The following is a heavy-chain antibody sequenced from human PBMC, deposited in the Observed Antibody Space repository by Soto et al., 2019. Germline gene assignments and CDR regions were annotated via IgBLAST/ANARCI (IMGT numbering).Heavy chain of an antibody. CDR1: ARPISCSY. CDR3: VKVGRIAAPGTWFDP. D-gene: IGHD6-13*01. Sequence: SETLSVTCTVSARPISCSYWGWIRQSPGRELELVAYIHYTGSASYNPSLKSRVTMSIDTSKKQFSLKVNSVNTADTAVYYCVKVGRIAAPGTWFDPWGQGILVTVSS. V-gene: IGHV4-59*12. J-gene: IGHJ5*01. CDR2: IHYTGSA.